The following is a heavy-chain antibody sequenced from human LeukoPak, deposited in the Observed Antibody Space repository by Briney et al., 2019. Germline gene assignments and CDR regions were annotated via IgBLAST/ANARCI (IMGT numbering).Heavy chain of an antibody. D-gene: IGHD3-10*01. CDR3: ARGRGVIVGY. CDR2: IYYSGST. V-gene: IGHV4-59*01. Sequence: SETLSLTCTVSGGSISSYYWSWIRQPPGKGLEWIGYIYYSGSTNYNPSLKSRVTISVDTSKNQCSLKLSSVTAADTAVYYCARGRGVIVGYWGQGTLVTVSS. CDR1: GGSISSYY. J-gene: IGHJ4*02.